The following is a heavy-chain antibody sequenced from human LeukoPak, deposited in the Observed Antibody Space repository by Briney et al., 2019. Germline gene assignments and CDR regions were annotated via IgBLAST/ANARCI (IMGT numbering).Heavy chain of an antibody. D-gene: IGHD6-13*01. J-gene: IGHJ4*02. CDR1: GGSISSYY. V-gene: IGHV4-59*12. CDR3: ARDEGLAAAGLFDY. Sequence: SETLSLTCTVSGGSISSYYWSWLRQPPGKGLEWIGYIYYSGSTNYNPSLKSRVTISVDTSKNQFSLKLSSVTAADTAVYYCARDEGLAAAGLFDYWGQGTLVTVSS. CDR2: IYYSGST.